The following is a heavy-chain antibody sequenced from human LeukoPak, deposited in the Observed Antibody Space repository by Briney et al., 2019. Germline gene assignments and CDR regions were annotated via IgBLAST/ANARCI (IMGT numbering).Heavy chain of an antibody. CDR1: GVTFSSYE. CDR3: ARGSPVAGNDY. D-gene: IGHD6-19*01. CDR2: ISSSGSTI. V-gene: IGHV3-48*03. J-gene: IGHJ4*02. Sequence: GGSLRLSCAASGVTFSSYEMNWVRQAPGKGLEWVSYISSSGSTIYYADSVKGRFTISRDNAKNSLYLQMNSLRAEDTAVYYCARGSPVAGNDYWGQGTLVTVSS.